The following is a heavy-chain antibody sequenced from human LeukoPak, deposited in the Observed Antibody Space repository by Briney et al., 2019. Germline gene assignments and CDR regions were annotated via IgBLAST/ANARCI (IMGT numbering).Heavy chain of an antibody. V-gene: IGHV3-11*04. CDR3: AISPDYDSSGYYFRY. D-gene: IGHD3-22*01. CDR1: GGSISSYY. Sequence: LSLTCTVSGGSISSYYWSWIRQAPGKGLEWVSYFSSSGSTIYYADSVKGRFTISRDNAKNSLYLRMNSLRAEDTAVYYCAISPDYDSSGYYFRYWGQGTLVTVSS. J-gene: IGHJ4*02. CDR2: FSSSGSTI.